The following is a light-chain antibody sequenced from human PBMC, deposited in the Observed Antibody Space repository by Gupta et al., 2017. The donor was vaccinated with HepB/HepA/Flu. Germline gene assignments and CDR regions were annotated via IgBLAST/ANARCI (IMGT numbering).Light chain of an antibody. CDR3: GTWDTRLKANV. J-gene: IGLJ2*01. Sequence: QSILTQPPSMSAAPGQKVTISCSGNSSNIGNSYVSWYQQVPKRAPKLLMYENIKRPSGIPDRFSGSKSGTSATLCITGLQTGDEADYYCGTWDTRLKANVFGGGTKLTVL. CDR2: ENI. CDR1: SSNIGNSY. V-gene: IGLV1-51*02.